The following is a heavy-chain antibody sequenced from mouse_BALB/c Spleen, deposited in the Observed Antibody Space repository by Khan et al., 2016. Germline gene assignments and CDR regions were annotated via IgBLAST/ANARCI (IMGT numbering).Heavy chain of an antibody. D-gene: IGHD3-1*01. Sequence: VQLQESGPGLVQPSQSLSITCTVSGFSLTSYGVHWVRQSPGKGLEWLGVIWSGESTDYNAAFISRLSISKDKSKSQDFFKMISLQANDTAIYXCARTARATYYAMDYWGQGTSITVSS. CDR1: GFSLTSYG. CDR3: ARTARATYYAMDY. J-gene: IGHJ4*01. CDR2: IWSGEST. V-gene: IGHV2-2*02.